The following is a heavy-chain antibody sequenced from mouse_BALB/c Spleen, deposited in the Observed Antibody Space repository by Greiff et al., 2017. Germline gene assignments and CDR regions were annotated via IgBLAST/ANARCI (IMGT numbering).Heavy chain of an antibody. V-gene: IGHV1S34*01. J-gene: IGHJ2*01. D-gene: IGHD1-1*01. CDR1: GYSFTGYY. CDR3: ARGTTVVATDY. Sequence: LVKTGASVKISCKASGYSFTGYYMHWVKQSHGKSLEWIGYISCYNGATSYNQKFKGKATFTVDTSSSTAYMELRSLTSEDSAVYYCARGTTVVATDYWGQGTTLTVSS. CDR2: ISCYNGAT.